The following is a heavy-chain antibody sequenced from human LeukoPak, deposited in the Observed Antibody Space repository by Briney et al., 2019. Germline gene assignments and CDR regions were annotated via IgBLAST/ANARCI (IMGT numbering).Heavy chain of an antibody. V-gene: IGHV4-30-2*01. Sequence: PSETLSLTCTVSGGSISSGGYYWSWIRQPPGKGLEWIGYIYHSGSTYYNPSLKSRVTIAVDTSKNQFSLKLSSVTAADTAVYYCAREGRDSSSYYYSYYMDVWGKGTTVTISS. D-gene: IGHD6-6*01. CDR1: GGSISSGGYY. CDR3: AREGRDSSSYYYSYYMDV. J-gene: IGHJ6*03. CDR2: IYHSGST.